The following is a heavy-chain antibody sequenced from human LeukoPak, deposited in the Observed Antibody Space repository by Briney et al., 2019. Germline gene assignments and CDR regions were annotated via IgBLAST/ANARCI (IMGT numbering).Heavy chain of an antibody. CDR1: GGSISSSNW. D-gene: IGHD2-15*01. J-gene: IGHJ5*02. Sequence: SGTLSLTCAVSGGSISSSNWWSWVRQPPGKGLEWIGEIYHSGSTNYNPSPKSRVTISVDKSKNQFSLKLSSVTAADTAVYYCARDGPDDGYCSGGSCYFSWFDPWGQGTLVTVSS. CDR3: ARDGPDDGYCSGGSCYFSWFDP. CDR2: IYHSGST. V-gene: IGHV4-4*02.